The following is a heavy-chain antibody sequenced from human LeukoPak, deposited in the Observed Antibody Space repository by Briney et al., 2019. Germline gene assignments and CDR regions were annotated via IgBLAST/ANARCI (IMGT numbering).Heavy chain of an antibody. CDR3: ARGEMATIGGGDY. CDR2: IYYSGST. J-gene: IGHJ4*02. Sequence: SETLSLTCTVSGGSISSYYWSWIRQPPGKGLEWIGYIYYSGSTNYNPSLESRVTISVDTSKNQFSLKLSSVTAADTAVYYCARGEMATIGGGDYWGQGTLVTVCS. V-gene: IGHV4-59*01. CDR1: GGSISSYY. D-gene: IGHD5-24*01.